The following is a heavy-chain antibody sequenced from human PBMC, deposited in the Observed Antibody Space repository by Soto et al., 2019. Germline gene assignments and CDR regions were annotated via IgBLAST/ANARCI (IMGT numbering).Heavy chain of an antibody. J-gene: IGHJ6*02. CDR2: ISSSSSTI. D-gene: IGHD3-22*01. V-gene: IGHV3-48*02. CDR1: GFTFSSYS. CDR3: ARQKDSSGYYYYYYGMDV. Sequence: EVQLVESGGGLVQPGESLRVSCAASGFTFSSYSMNWVRQAPGKGLEWVSYISSSSSTIYYADSVKGRFTISRDNAKNSLYLQMNSLRDEDTAVYYCARQKDSSGYYYYYYGMDVWGQGTTVTVSS.